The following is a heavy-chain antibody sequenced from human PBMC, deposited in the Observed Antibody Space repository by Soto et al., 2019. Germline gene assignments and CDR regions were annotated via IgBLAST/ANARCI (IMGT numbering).Heavy chain of an antibody. J-gene: IGHJ3*02. D-gene: IGHD2-8*01. CDR1: GGSISSGDYY. V-gene: IGHV4-30-4*01. Sequence: SETLSLTCTVSGGSISSGDYYWSWIRQPPGKGLEWIGYIYYSGSTYYNPSLKSRVTISVDTSKNQFSLKLSSVTAADTAVYYCARLIMSANSFDIWGQGTMVTVSS. CDR3: ARLIMSANSFDI. CDR2: IYYSGST.